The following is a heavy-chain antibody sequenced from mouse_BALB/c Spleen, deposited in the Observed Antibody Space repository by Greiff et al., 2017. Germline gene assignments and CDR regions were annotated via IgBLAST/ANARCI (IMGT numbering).Heavy chain of an antibody. D-gene: IGHD2-10*02. CDR3: AREYGNLFAY. V-gene: IGHV1S81*02. Sequence: VQLQQPGAELVKPGASVKLSCKASGYTFTSYWMHWVKQRPGQGLEWIGEINPSNGRTNYNEKFKSKATLTVDKSSSTAYMQLSSLTSEDSAVYYCAREYGNLFAYWGQGTLVTVAA. CDR1: GYTFTSYW. J-gene: IGHJ3*01. CDR2: INPSNGRT.